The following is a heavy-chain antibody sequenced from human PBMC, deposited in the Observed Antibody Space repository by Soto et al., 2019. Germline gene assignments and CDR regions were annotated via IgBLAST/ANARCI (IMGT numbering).Heavy chain of an antibody. Sequence: EVQLLESGGGLVQPGGSLRLSCAASGFTFSSYAMSWVRQAPGKGLEWVSAISGSGGSTYYADSVKGRFTISRDNSKNTLYLQMNSLRAEDTAVYYCAKDGAAQDIVVVPVTNFDYWGQGTLVTVSS. CDR1: GFTFSSYA. CDR2: ISGSGGST. V-gene: IGHV3-23*01. CDR3: AKDGAAQDIVVVPVTNFDY. D-gene: IGHD2-2*01. J-gene: IGHJ4*02.